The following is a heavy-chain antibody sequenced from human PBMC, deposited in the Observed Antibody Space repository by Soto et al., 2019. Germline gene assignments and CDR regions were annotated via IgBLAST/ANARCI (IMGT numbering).Heavy chain of an antibody. CDR3: ARQRLWGTRGYYYFEN. V-gene: IGHV5-51*01. J-gene: IGHJ4*02. CDR2: IYPGDSDT. Sequence: GESLKISCQGSGHIFSNYWIGWVRQMPGKGLEWMGIIYPGDSDTRNSPSFQGQVTITVDKSINTAYLQWSRLKASDTAIYYCARQRLWGTRGYYYFENWGQGTLVTVSS. D-gene: IGHD3-22*01. CDR1: GHIFSNYW.